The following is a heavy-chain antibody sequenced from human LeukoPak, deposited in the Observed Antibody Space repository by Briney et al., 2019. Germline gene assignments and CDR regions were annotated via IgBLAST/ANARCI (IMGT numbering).Heavy chain of an antibody. CDR2: MNPNSGNT. V-gene: IGHV1-8*01. CDR1: GYTFSSYD. D-gene: IGHD3-10*01. J-gene: IGHJ6*03. Sequence: ASVKVSCKASGYTFSSYDINWVRQATGEGLEWMGWMNPNSGNTGYAQKFQGRVTMTRNTSISTAYMELSSLRSEDTAVYYCARSYYYGSGKSYMDVWGKGTTVTVSS. CDR3: ARSYYYGSGKSYMDV.